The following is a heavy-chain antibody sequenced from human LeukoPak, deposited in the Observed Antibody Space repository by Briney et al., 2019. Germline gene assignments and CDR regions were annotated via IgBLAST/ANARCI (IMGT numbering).Heavy chain of an antibody. V-gene: IGHV3-33*01. CDR1: GFTFSRYG. CDR2: IWYDGSNK. Sequence: GGSLRLSCAASGFTFSRYGMHWVRQTPGKGLEWVAVIWYDGSNKYYADSVKGRFTISRDNSKNTLYLQMNSLRPEDTAVYYCTTGWYSAALDPWGQGTLLTASS. D-gene: IGHD1-1*01. J-gene: IGHJ5*02. CDR3: TTGWYSAALDP.